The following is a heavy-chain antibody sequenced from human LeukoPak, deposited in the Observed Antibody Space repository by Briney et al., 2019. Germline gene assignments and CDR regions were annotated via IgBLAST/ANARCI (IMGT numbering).Heavy chain of an antibody. CDR2: IYYSGST. Sequence: SETLSLTCTVSGGSISSGDYYWSWIRQPPGKGLEWIGYIYYSGSTNYNPSLKSRVTISVDTSKNQFSLKLSSVTAADTAVYYCARSVYSSGWYEYYFDYWGQGTLVTVSS. V-gene: IGHV4-61*08. D-gene: IGHD6-19*01. CDR3: ARSVYSSGWYEYYFDY. CDR1: GGSISSGDYY. J-gene: IGHJ4*02.